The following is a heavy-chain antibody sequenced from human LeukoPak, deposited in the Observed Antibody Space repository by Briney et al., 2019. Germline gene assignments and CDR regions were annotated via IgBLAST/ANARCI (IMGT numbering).Heavy chain of an antibody. Sequence: GGSLRLSCATSGFTFSVYSMHWVRQAPGKGLEWVALIWYDGTDKFYANSVKGRFTISRDNSKNMLYLQMNSLRAEDTAVYYCAKVRYDTTQNGDYFDYWGQGTLVTVSS. CDR3: AKVRYDTTQNGDYFDY. D-gene: IGHD2-15*01. CDR1: GFTFSVYS. V-gene: IGHV3-30*02. J-gene: IGHJ4*02. CDR2: IWYDGTDK.